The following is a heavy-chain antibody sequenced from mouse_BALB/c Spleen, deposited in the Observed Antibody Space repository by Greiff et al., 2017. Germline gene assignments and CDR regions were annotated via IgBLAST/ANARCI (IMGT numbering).Heavy chain of an antibody. D-gene: IGHD2-1*01. CDR1: GFSLTSYG. Sequence: QVQLQQSGPGLVQPSQSLSITCTVSGFSLTSYGVHWVRQSPGKGLEWLGVIWSGGSTDYNAAFISRLSISKDNSKSQVFFKMNSLQANDTAIYYCARLYGNYGGGAMDYWGQGTSVTVSS. CDR2: IWSGGST. CDR3: ARLYGNYGGGAMDY. J-gene: IGHJ4*01. V-gene: IGHV2-2*02.